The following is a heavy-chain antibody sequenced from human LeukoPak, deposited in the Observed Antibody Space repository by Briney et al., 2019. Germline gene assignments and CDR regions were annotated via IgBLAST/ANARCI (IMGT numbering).Heavy chain of an antibody. CDR2: IINGGGIT. CDR3: ARDSRNYAIDY. D-gene: IGHD3-16*01. J-gene: IGHJ4*02. Sequence: PGGSLRLSCAASGFTFSVYSMSWIRQAPEKGLEWVSGIINGGGITYYADSVKGRFTISRDNSKNTLYLQMNSLRAEDTAVYYCARDSRNYAIDYWGQGTLVTVSS. CDR1: GFTFSVYS. V-gene: IGHV3-23*01.